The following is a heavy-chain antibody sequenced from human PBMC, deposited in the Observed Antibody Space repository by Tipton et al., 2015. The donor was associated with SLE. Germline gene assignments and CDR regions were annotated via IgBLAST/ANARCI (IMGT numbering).Heavy chain of an antibody. J-gene: IGHJ2*01. CDR3: ARGRGTHGYFDL. CDR2: IKQDGSEK. D-gene: IGHD1-26*01. V-gene: IGHV3-7*04. Sequence: GSLRLSCAASGFTFDDYAMHWVRQAPGKGLEWVANIKQDGSEKYYVDSVKGRFTISRDNAKNSLYLQMNSLRAEDTAVYYCARGRGTHGYFDLWGRGTLVTVSS. CDR1: GFTFDDYA.